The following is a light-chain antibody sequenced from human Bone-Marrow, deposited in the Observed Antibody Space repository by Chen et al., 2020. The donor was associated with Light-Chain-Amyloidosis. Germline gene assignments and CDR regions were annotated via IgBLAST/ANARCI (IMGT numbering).Light chain of an antibody. CDR3: QSADSSGTYEVI. Sequence: SYELTQPPPVSVSPGQTARITCSGDDLPTKYAYWYQQKPGQAPVLVIHRDTERPSGISERFSGSSTGTTAPLTISGVQAEDEADYHCQSADSSGTYEVIFGGGTKLTVL. CDR1: DLPTKY. J-gene: IGLJ2*01. V-gene: IGLV3-25*03. CDR2: RDT.